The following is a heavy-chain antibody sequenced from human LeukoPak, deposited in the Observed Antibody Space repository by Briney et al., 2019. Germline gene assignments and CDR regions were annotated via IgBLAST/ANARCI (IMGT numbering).Heavy chain of an antibody. CDR1: GFTFSSYW. J-gene: IGHJ3*02. Sequence: SGGSLRLSCAASGFTFSSYWMSWVRQAPGKGLEWVANIKQEGSEKYYVDSVKGRFTISRDNAKNSLYLQMNSLRAEDTAVYYCARVVVITTGAFDIWGQGTMVTVSS. D-gene: IGHD3-22*01. CDR3: ARVVVITTGAFDI. V-gene: IGHV3-7*01. CDR2: IKQEGSEK.